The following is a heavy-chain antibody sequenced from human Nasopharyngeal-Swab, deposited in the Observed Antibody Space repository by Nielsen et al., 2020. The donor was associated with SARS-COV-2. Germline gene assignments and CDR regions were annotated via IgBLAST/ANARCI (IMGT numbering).Heavy chain of an antibody. D-gene: IGHD1-26*01. CDR2: IYSGGST. CDR3: ASINATYSGSYLDY. Sequence: GGSLRLSCAASGFTASSNYMSWVRQAPGKGLEWDSVIYSGGSTYYADSVKGRFTISRHNSKNTLYLQMNSLRAEDTAVYYCASINATYSGSYLDYWGQGTLVTVSS. V-gene: IGHV3-53*04. CDR1: GFTASSNY. J-gene: IGHJ4*02.